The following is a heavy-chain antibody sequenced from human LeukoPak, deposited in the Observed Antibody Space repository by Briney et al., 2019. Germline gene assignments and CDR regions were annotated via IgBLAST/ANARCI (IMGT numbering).Heavy chain of an antibody. D-gene: IGHD5-24*01. J-gene: IGHJ4*02. V-gene: IGHV4-39*01. CDR2: IYYRGNT. CDR1: GGSISSSSLY. Sequence: SETLSLTCTVSGGSISSSSLYWGWIRQPPGKGLEWIGSIYYRGNTYYNPSLKSRVTISVDTSKNQFSLKLSSVTAADTAVYYCARSRDGYISTFDYWGQGTLVTVSS. CDR3: ARSRDGYISTFDY.